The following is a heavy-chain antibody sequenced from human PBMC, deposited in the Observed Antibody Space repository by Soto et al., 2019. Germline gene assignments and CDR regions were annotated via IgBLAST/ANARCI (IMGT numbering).Heavy chain of an antibody. CDR2: INAGYGNT. J-gene: IGHJ4*02. D-gene: IGHD2-15*01. Sequence: GASVKVSCKASGYTFSSYAMHWVRQAPGQRLEWMGWINAGYGNTKSSQKFQDRVTISRDTSASTAYMELTSLRSEDTAVYYCARDRRVGYCSGGSCYQPPSLGYWGQGTLVTVSS. V-gene: IGHV1-3*01. CDR3: ARDRRVGYCSGGSCYQPPSLGY. CDR1: GYTFSSYA.